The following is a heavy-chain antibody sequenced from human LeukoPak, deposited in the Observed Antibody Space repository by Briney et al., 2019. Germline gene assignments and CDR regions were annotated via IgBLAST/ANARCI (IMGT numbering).Heavy chain of an antibody. CDR3: ARDDIVVVPAAKAPLDAFDI. J-gene: IGHJ3*02. V-gene: IGHV4-4*07. D-gene: IGHD2-2*01. CDR2: IYTSGST. Sequence: SETLSLTCTVSGGSISSYYWSWIRQPAGKGLEWIGRIYTSGSTNYNPSLKSRVTMSVDTSKNQFSLKLSSVTAADTAVYYCARDDIVVVPAAKAPLDAFDIWGQGTMVTVSS. CDR1: GGSISSYY.